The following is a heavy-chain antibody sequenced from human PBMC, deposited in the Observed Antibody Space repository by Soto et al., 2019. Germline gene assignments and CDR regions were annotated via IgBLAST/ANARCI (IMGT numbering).Heavy chain of an antibody. J-gene: IGHJ6*02. CDR3: ARSPDSSGYYPRWYYYGMDV. CDR1: GGSISSYY. CDR2: IYHSGST. V-gene: IGHV4-59*12. Sequence: PSETLSLTCSVSGGSISSYYWSWIRQPPGKGLEWIGYIYHSGSTNYNPSLKSRVTISVDKSKNQFSLKLSSVTAADTAVYYCARSPDSSGYYPRWYYYGMDVWGQGTTVTVSS. D-gene: IGHD3-22*01.